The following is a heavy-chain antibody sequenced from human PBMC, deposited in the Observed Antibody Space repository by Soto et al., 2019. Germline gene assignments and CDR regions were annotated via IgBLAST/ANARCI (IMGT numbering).Heavy chain of an antibody. J-gene: IGHJ4*02. V-gene: IGHV3-48*02. CDR2: IHTGSRTI. CDR1: GGTFSSYS. Sequence: GGSLRLCCAASGGTFSSYSMNWVRQAPGKGLEWVSYIHTGSRTIYYADSVKGRFTISRDNAKNSLYLQMNSLRDEDTAMYYCARDLGRTGATQWLVLFGYWGQGTLVTVSS. CDR3: ARDLGRTGATQWLVLFGY. D-gene: IGHD6-19*01.